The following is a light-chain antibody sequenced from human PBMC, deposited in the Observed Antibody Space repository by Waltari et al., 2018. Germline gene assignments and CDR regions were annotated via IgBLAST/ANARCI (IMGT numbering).Light chain of an antibody. CDR3: QQYDYSFT. CDR2: GTS. Sequence: EIVLTPSPGTLSLSPGARATLSCRASQSVSSTYLAWYQQKPGQAPRLLIYGTSTRATGIPDRFSGSGSGTDFTLTISRLEPEDFAVYYCQQYDYSFTFGGGTRVEIK. J-gene: IGKJ4*01. CDR1: QSVSSTY. V-gene: IGKV3-20*01.